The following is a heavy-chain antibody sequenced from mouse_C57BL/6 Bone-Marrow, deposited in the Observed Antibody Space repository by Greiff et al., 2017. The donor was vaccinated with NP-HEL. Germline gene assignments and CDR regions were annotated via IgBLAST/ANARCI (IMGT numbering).Heavy chain of an antibody. V-gene: IGHV3-6*01. CDR1: GYSITSGYY. Sequence: EVQLQQSGPGLVKPSQSLSLTCSVTGYSITSGYYWNWIRQFPGNKLEWMGYISYDGSNNYNPSLKNRISITRDTSKNQFFLKLNSVTTEDTATYYCARLAYYSKIYYAMDYWGQGTSVTVSS. CDR3: ARLAYYSKIYYAMDY. D-gene: IGHD2-5*01. CDR2: ISYDGSN. J-gene: IGHJ4*01.